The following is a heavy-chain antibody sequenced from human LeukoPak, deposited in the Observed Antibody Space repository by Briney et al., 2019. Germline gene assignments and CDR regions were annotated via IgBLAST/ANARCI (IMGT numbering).Heavy chain of an antibody. V-gene: IGHV3-23*01. CDR3: AKDIYGDYGGLDY. D-gene: IGHD4-17*01. CDR1: GFTFSNYA. CDR2: IINSGGST. J-gene: IGHJ4*02. Sequence: GGSLRLSCVASGFTFSNYAMSWVRQAPGKGLEWVSVIINSGGSTYYADSVKGRFTISRVNSKNTLYLQMNSLRAEDTAVYYCAKDIYGDYGGLDYWGQGTLVTVSS.